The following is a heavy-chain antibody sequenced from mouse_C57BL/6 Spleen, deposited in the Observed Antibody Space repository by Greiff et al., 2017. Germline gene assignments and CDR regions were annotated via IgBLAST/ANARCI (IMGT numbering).Heavy chain of an antibody. CDR1: GYTFTSYW. V-gene: IGHV1-69*01. Sequence: QVQLQQPGAELVMPGASVKLSCKASGYTFTSYWMHWVKQRPGQGLEWIGEIDPSDSYTNYNQKFKGKSTLTEDKSSSTAYMQLSSLTSEDSAVYYCARRGYYGSSYDYAMDYWGQGTSVTVSS. CDR2: IDPSDSYT. J-gene: IGHJ4*01. CDR3: ARRGYYGSSYDYAMDY. D-gene: IGHD1-1*01.